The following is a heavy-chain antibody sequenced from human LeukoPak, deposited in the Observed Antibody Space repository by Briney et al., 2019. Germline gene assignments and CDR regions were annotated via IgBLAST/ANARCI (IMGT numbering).Heavy chain of an antibody. CDR2: IYSGGST. CDR1: GFTVSSNY. CDR3: ARGYSGYDYGFGY. J-gene: IGHJ4*02. D-gene: IGHD5-12*01. Sequence: GGSLRLSCAASGFTVSSNYMTWVRQAPGKGLEWVSVIYSGGSTYYADSVKGRFTISRDNSKNTLYLQMNSLRAEDTAVYYCARGYSGYDYGFGYWGQGTLVTVSS. V-gene: IGHV3-66*01.